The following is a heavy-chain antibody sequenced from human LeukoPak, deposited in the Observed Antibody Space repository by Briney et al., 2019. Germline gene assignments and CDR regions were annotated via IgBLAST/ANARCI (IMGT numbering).Heavy chain of an antibody. J-gene: IGHJ6*02. Sequence: GSLRLSCAASGFTFSSYAMHWVRQAPGKGLEWVAVISYDGSNKYYADSVKGRFTISRDNSKNTLYLQMNSLRAEDTAVYYCARDRYYYGSGMGDVWGQGTTVTVSS. V-gene: IGHV3-30*04. CDR3: ARDRYYYGSGMGDV. CDR2: ISYDGSNK. CDR1: GFTFSSYA. D-gene: IGHD3-10*01.